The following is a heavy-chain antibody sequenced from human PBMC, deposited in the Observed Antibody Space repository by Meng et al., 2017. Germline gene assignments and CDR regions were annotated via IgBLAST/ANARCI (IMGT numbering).Heavy chain of an antibody. CDR3: AKFRTMVRGVTNY. J-gene: IGHJ4*02. CDR1: VYTLTSYP. CDR2: ISPNNRNT. D-gene: IGHD3-10*01. Sequence: HLVTSGYGGKEPRDPGKVSCKASVYTLTSYPINWVRQAPRQGLEWMGWISPNNRNTSDAQNLQGWFTLATETSTSTAYMKLRSLRADDTAVYYCAKFRTMVRGVTNYWGQGTLVTVAS. V-gene: IGHV1-18*01.